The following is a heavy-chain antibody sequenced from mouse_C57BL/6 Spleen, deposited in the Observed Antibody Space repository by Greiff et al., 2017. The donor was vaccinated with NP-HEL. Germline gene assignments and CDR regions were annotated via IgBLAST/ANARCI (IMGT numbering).Heavy chain of an antibody. V-gene: IGHV3-5*01. Sequence: EVKLMESGPGLVKPSQTVFLTCTVTGISITTGNYRWSWIRQFPGNKLEWIGYIYYSGTITYNPSLTSRTTITRDTPKNQFFLEMNSLTAEDTATYYCARGGYYGSRYFDVWGTGTTVTVSS. D-gene: IGHD1-1*01. J-gene: IGHJ1*03. CDR3: ARGGYYGSRYFDV. CDR1: GISITTGNYR. CDR2: IYYSGTI.